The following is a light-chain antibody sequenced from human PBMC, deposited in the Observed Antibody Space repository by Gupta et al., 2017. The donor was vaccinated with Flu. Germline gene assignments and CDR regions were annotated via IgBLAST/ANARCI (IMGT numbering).Light chain of an antibody. CDR2: WAS. Sequence: DIVMTQSPDSLAVSLGERATINCKSSQSVLYSSNNKNYLAWYQHKPGQPPKLLFYWASTRESGVPDRFSGSGSGTDFTLTISSLLAEDVAVYYCQQYYCTPLTYGQGTKVEIK. CDR1: QSVLYSSNNKNY. CDR3: QQYYCTPLT. J-gene: IGKJ1*01. V-gene: IGKV4-1*01.